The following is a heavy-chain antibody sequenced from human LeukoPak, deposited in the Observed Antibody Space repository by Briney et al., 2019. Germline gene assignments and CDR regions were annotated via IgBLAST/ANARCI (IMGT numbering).Heavy chain of an antibody. V-gene: IGHV1-18*01. Sequence: ASVKVSCKASGYTXTNYGISGVRQAPGQGLEWMGWISAYNGNTKYAQKLQGRVTMTTDTSTSTAYMELRSLRSDDTAVYYCARDADPILRYFDWLSHFDYWGQGTLVPVSS. CDR3: ARDADPILRYFDWLSHFDY. CDR2: ISAYNGNT. CDR1: GYTXTNYG. J-gene: IGHJ4*02. D-gene: IGHD3-9*01.